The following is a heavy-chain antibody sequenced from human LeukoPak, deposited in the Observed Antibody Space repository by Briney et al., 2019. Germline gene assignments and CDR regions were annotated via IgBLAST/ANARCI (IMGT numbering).Heavy chain of an antibody. CDR2: ISTYNSNT. V-gene: IGHV1-18*01. CDR1: GYTFTSYG. D-gene: IGHD1-26*01. CDR3: ARDHEVGARSSNYFGY. J-gene: IGHJ4*02. Sequence: ASVKVSCKASGYTFTSYGISWVRQAPGQGLEWMGWISTYNSNTKYAQKLQDRVTMTTDTSTSTAYMELRSLRSDDTAVYYCARDHEVGARSSNYFGYWGQGTLVTVSS.